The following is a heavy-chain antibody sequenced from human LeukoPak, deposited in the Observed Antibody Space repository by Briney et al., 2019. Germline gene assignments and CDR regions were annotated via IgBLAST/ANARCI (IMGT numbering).Heavy chain of an antibody. Sequence: PGGSLRLSCAASGFTLSSYAMSWVRQAPGKGLEWVSAISASGGSTYYADSVKGRFTISRDNPKNTLYLQMNSLRAEDTAVYYCAKVGVPFDSWGQGTLVTVSS. J-gene: IGHJ4*02. D-gene: IGHD2-8*01. CDR3: AKVGVPFDS. CDR2: ISASGGST. V-gene: IGHV3-23*01. CDR1: GFTLSSYA.